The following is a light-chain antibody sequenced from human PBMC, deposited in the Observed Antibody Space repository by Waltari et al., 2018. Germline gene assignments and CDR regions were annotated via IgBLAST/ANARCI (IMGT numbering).Light chain of an antibody. CDR2: WAS. J-gene: IGKJ2*01. V-gene: IGKV4-1*01. CDR1: QTVLYSSNNKNY. CDR3: QQYYCSPYT. Sequence: DIVMTQSPDSLAVSLGERATINCKSSQTVLYSSNNKNYLAWFQQKPGQPPKRLIYWASTRESGVPDRFNGSGSGTDFTLTINSLQAEDVAVYYCQQYYCSPYTFGQGTKLEIK.